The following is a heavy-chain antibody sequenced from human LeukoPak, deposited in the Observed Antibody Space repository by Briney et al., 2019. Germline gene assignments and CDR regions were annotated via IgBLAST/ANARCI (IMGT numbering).Heavy chain of an antibody. Sequence: SETLSLTCTVSGASISDNYWAWIRQPAGKGLEWIGRLFGSGTTIYNPSLESRVTMSVDTSKNQFSLNLNSVTAADTAVYYCAKDLRGSYCTSYFDYWGQGTLVTVSS. J-gene: IGHJ4*02. CDR1: GASISDNY. D-gene: IGHD1-26*01. V-gene: IGHV4-4*07. CDR2: LFGSGTT. CDR3: AKDLRGSYCTSYFDY.